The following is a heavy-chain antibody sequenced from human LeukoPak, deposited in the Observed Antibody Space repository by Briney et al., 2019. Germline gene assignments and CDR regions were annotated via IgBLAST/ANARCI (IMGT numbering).Heavy chain of an antibody. Sequence: GGSLRLSCAASGFSFSNYAISWVRQTPAKGLEWVSGISRSGDNTYYADSVKGRFTISRDNSKNTLYLQMNSLRAEDTAVYYCAKASYSSGPFDYWGQGALVTVSS. D-gene: IGHD6-19*01. V-gene: IGHV3-23*01. CDR1: GFSFSNYA. J-gene: IGHJ4*02. CDR3: AKASYSSGPFDY. CDR2: ISRSGDNT.